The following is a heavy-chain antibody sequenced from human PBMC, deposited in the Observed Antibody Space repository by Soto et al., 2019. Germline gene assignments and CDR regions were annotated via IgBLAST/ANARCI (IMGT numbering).Heavy chain of an antibody. J-gene: IGHJ4*02. CDR2: IYYSGST. V-gene: IGHV4-39*01. CDR3: ARHDWNGVDY. CDR1: GGSISSSSYF. D-gene: IGHD1-1*01. Sequence: QLQLQESGPGLVKPSETLSLTCAVSGGSISSSSYFWGWIRQPPGKGLEWIGSIYYSGSTYYNPSLKSGVIISVDTSKNQFSLKLSSVTAADTAVYYCARHDWNGVDYWGQGTLVTVSS.